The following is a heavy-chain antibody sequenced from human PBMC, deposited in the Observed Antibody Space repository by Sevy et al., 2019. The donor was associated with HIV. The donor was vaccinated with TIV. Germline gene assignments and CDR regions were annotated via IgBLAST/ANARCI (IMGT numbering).Heavy chain of an antibody. Sequence: GGSLRLSCAASGFTFSSYAMHWVRQAPGKGLEWVAVISYDGSNKYYADSVKGRFTISRDNSKNTLYLQMNSLRAEDTAVYYCVRDPIAAAGTFYFDYWGQGTLVTVSS. V-gene: IGHV3-30-3*01. J-gene: IGHJ4*02. CDR1: GFTFSSYA. D-gene: IGHD6-13*01. CDR3: VRDPIAAAGTFYFDY. CDR2: ISYDGSNK.